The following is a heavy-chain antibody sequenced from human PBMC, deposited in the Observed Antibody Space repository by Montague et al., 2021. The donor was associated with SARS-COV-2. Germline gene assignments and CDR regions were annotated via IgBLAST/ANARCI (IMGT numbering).Heavy chain of an antibody. CDR2: INHGGST. V-gene: IGHV4-34*01. CDR1: GTSFSGYY. Sequence: SETLSLTCAVHGTSFSGYYWNWIRQPPGKGLEWIGEINHGGSTKYSPSLKSRPTTSADTSKNQFSLKLTSVAAADTAVYYCARLRDGVVPSPILGVGPYYSYYYMDVWGRGTTVTVSS. J-gene: IGHJ6*03. D-gene: IGHD3-10*01. CDR3: ARLRDGVVPSPILGVGPYYSYYYMDV.